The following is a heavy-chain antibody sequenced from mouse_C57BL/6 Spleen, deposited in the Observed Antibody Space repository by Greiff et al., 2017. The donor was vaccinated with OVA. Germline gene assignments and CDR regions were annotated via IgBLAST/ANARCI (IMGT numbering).Heavy chain of an antibody. CDR3: AGDGYYVEAMDY. V-gene: IGHV1-22*01. CDR2: INPNNGGT. D-gene: IGHD2-3*01. J-gene: IGHJ4*01. CDR1: GYTFTDYN. Sequence: EVQLQQSGPELVKPGASVKMSCTASGYTFTDYNMPWVKQSHGTSLEWIGYINPNNGGTRYNQKFQGKATLTVNKSSSPAYMELRSLTTEDSAVYYCAGDGYYVEAMDYWGQGTSVTVSS.